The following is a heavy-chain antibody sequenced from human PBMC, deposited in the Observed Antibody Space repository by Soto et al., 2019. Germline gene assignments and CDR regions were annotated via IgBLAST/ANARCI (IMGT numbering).Heavy chain of an antibody. CDR2: IDPNSGGT. J-gene: IGHJ4*02. CDR1: GYTFTNYH. Sequence: QVQVVQYGAERTKPGASVKVSCTASGYTFTNYHIHWVRQAPGQGLEWLGWIDPNSGGTKYAQKFQGRVTVTRDTSISTAYMELNSLRSDDTAVYYCARSSGSYSDCDFWGQGTLVTVSS. V-gene: IGHV1-2*02. D-gene: IGHD1-26*01. CDR3: ARSSGSYSDCDF.